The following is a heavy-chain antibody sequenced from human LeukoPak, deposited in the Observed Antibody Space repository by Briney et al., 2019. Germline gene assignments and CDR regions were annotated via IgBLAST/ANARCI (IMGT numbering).Heavy chain of an antibody. CDR3: ARETSYCSSTSCYNSFDY. D-gene: IGHD2-2*02. V-gene: IGHV4-59*01. J-gene: IGHJ4*02. CDR2: IYYSGST. CDR1: GFPFSDYI. Sequence: PGGSLRLSCAASGFPFSDYIMNWVRQAPGKGLEWIGYIYYSGSTNYNPSLKSRVTISVDTSKNQFSLKLSSVTAADTAVYYCARETSYCSSTSCYNSFDYWGQGTLVTVSS.